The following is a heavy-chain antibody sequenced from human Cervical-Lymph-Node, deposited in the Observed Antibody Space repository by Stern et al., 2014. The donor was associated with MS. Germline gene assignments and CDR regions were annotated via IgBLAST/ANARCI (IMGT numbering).Heavy chain of an antibody. CDR2: IYYSGFT. CDR3: ARHDSVPRPSQLYSARDRGPGYFDY. V-gene: IGHV4-39*01. CDR1: GVSISSSSYY. J-gene: IGHJ4*02. Sequence: QVQLQESGPGLVKPSETLSLTCTVSGVSISSSSYYWAWIRQPPGKGLEWIGNIYYSGFTYYNPSLKSRVTISADMSKNQFSLKLSSVTAADTAIYYCARHDSVPRPSQLYSARDRGPGYFDYWGQGTLVTVSS. D-gene: IGHD1-26*01.